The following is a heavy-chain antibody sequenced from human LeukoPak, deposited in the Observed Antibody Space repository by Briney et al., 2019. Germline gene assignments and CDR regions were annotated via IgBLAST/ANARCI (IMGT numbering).Heavy chain of an antibody. CDR3: ARGPRLYYYDSSGYYYY. CDR1: GGSFSGYY. V-gene: IGHV4-34*01. Sequence: SETLSLTCAVSGGSFSGYYWSWVRQPPGKGLEWIGEINHSGSTNYNPSIKSRVTISVETSKKKLSLKLRSVTAADTAVYFCARGPRLYYYDSSGYYYYWGQGTLVTVSS. CDR2: INHSGST. J-gene: IGHJ4*02. D-gene: IGHD3-22*01.